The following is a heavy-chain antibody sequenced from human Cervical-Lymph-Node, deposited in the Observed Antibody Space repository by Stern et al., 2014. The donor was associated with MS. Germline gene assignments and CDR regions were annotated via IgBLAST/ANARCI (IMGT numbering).Heavy chain of an antibody. CDR3: ARGKIPTAVTY. V-gene: IGHV3-11*01. Sequence: QVQLVESGGGLVKPGGSLRLSCAASGFTFSDYYMSWIRQAPGKGLKWVSYISSSGNTIYYADSVRGRFTIARDNAKNSLYLQMNSLRADDTAIYYCARGKIPTAVTYWGQGTLVTVSS. CDR1: GFTFSDYY. D-gene: IGHD2-2*01. CDR2: ISSSGNTI. J-gene: IGHJ4*02.